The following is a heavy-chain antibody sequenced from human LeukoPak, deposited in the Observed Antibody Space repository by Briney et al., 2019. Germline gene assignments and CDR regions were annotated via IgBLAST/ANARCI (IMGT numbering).Heavy chain of an antibody. CDR3: ARGPSNGYYFDY. V-gene: IGHV3-7*01. Sequence: GGSLRLSCAASGFTFSNAWMSWVRQAPGKGLEWVANIKQDGSEKYYVDFVKGRFTISRDNAKNSLYLQMNSLRAEDTAVYYCARGPSNGYYFDYWGQGTLVTVSS. CDR2: IKQDGSEK. CDR1: GFTFSNAW. J-gene: IGHJ4*02. D-gene: IGHD6-13*01.